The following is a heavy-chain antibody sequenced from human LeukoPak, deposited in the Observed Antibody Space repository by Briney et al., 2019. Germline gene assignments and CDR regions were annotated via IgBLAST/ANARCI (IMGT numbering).Heavy chain of an antibody. J-gene: IGHJ4*02. V-gene: IGHV3-23*01. D-gene: IGHD6-13*01. CDR3: AKGGLYSAYDY. Sequence: TGGSLRLSCAASGFTFSSYAMSWVRQAPGKGLEWVSVISNSGGSTYYADSVKGRFTISRDNSENTLYLQMNSLRAEDTAVYHCAKGGLYSAYDYWGQGTLVTVSS. CDR2: ISNSGGST. CDR1: GFTFSSYA.